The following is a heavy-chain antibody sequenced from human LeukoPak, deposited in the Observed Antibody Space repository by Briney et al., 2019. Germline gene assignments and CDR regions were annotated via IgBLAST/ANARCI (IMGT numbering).Heavy chain of an antibody. Sequence: GGSLRLSCAASGFTFSSFPMSWVRQAPGKGLQWVSGITGRGGNTYYADSVEGRFTISRDNSKNTLSLQMDSLRAEDTAVYYCARGGYSSGRNLNWFDPWGQGTLVTVSS. D-gene: IGHD6-19*01. J-gene: IGHJ5*02. CDR2: ITGRGGNT. CDR1: GFTFSSFP. V-gene: IGHV3-23*01. CDR3: ARGGYSSGRNLNWFDP.